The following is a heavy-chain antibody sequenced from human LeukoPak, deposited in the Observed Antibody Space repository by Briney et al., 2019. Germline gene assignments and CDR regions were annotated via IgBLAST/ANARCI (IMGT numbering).Heavy chain of an antibody. D-gene: IGHD2-15*01. CDR3: GKTTVGYSSGRYPGWPVDY. Sequence: GGSLRLSCVASGFTFNSYAMYWVRQAPGQGLEWISGIFGSGGSAHYADSVKGRFTISRDNSKNTVYLQLDSLRVEDTAVYYCGKTTVGYSSGRYPGWPVDYWGQGALVTVSS. CDR1: GFTFNSYA. CDR2: IFGSGGSA. J-gene: IGHJ4*02. V-gene: IGHV3-23*01.